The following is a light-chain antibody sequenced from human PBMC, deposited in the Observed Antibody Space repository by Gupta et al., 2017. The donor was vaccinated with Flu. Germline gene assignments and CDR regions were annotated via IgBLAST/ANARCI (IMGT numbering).Light chain of an antibody. V-gene: IGKV3-11*01. CDR3: QQRSDLPMYT. Sequence: ERAILSCRASQSVSTYLAWYQQKPGQAPRLLMYDTSKRVAGIPARFSGSGSGTDFTLTISTLEPEDFAVYYCQQRSDLPMYTFGQGTGLEIK. CDR2: DTS. J-gene: IGKJ2*01. CDR1: QSVSTY.